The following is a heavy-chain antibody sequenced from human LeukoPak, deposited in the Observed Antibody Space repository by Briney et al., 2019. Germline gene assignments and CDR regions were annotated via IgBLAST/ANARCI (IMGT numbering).Heavy chain of an antibody. CDR1: GGTFSSYA. CDR3: AKTHGDSLFDL. D-gene: IGHD5-24*01. CDR2: IIPILGIA. V-gene: IGHV1-69*04. J-gene: IGHJ4*02. Sequence: SVKVSCKASGGTFSSYAISWVRQAPGQGLEWMGRIIPILGIANYAQKFQGRVTITADKSTSTAYMELSSLRSEDTALYYCAKTHGDSLFDLWGRGTLVTVSS.